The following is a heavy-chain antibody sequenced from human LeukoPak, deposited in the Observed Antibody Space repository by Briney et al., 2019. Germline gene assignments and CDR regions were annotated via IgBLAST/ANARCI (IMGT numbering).Heavy chain of an antibody. Sequence: PGGSLRLSCAASGFTFRSYWMSWVRQAPGKGLEWVAHINQDGSEKYYVDSVTGRFSISRDNAKNSLYLQMNSLRADDTAIYYCVRSASYNFDYWGQGTLVTVSS. CDR2: INQDGSEK. D-gene: IGHD2-2*02. V-gene: IGHV3-7*01. J-gene: IGHJ4*02. CDR3: VRSASYNFDY. CDR1: GFTFRSYW.